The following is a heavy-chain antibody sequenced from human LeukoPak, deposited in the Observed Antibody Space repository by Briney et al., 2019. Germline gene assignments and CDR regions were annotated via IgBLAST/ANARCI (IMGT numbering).Heavy chain of an antibody. D-gene: IGHD3-3*01. J-gene: IGHJ6*02. CDR1: GFTFSSYA. CDR3: ARGDYDFWSGPRGVYYYYYGMDV. CDR2: ISYDGSNK. Sequence: GGSLRLSCAASGFTFSSYAMHWVRQAPGKGLEWVAVISYDGSNKYYADSVKGRFTISRDNSKNTLHLQMNSLRAEDTAVYYCARGDYDFWSGPRGVYYYYYGMDVWGQGTTVTVSS. V-gene: IGHV3-30-3*01.